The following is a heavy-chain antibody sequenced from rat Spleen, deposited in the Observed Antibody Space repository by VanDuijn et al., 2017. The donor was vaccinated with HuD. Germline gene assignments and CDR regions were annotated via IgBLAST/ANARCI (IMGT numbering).Heavy chain of an antibody. D-gene: IGHD1-4*01. CDR3: ARHERPGYLFDY. J-gene: IGHJ2*01. Sequence: QVQLKESGPGLVQPSQTLSLTCTVSGFSLTSYHVSWVRQPPGKSLVWLGTIWAGGGTNYNSAVQSRLSISRDTSKSQVFLKMNSLQPEDTGTYYCARHERPGYLFDYWGQGVMVTVSS. CDR2: IWAGGGT. CDR1: GFSLTSYH. V-gene: IGHV2-72*01.